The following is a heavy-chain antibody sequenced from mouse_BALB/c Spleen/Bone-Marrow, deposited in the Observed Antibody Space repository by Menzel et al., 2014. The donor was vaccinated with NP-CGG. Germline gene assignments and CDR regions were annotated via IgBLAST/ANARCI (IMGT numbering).Heavy chain of an antibody. D-gene: IGHD2-1*01. CDR2: IDTSDSYA. V-gene: IGHV1-69*01. Sequence: QVQLQPSGAELEMPGASVKMSCKDSGYTFTDYWIHWVKQRPGQGLEWIGAIDTSDSYASYNQKFKGKATLTVDESSSTAYMQLNSLTSEDSAVYYCARKKRNYGNYYCFPYWGQGTLVTV. CDR1: GYTFTDYW. CDR3: ARKKRNYGNYYCFPY. J-gene: IGHJ3*01.